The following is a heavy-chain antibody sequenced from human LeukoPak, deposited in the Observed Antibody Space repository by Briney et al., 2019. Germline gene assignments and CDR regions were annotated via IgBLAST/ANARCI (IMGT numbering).Heavy chain of an antibody. CDR1: GFTFSSYG. V-gene: IGHV3-30*03. Sequence: GGSLRLSCAASGFTFSSYGMHWVRQAPGKGLEWVAVISYDGSNKYYADSVKGRFTISRDNSKNTLYLQMNSLRAEDTAVYYCARAVWFGEIAPGAFDIWGQGTMVTVSS. CDR2: ISYDGSNK. D-gene: IGHD3-10*01. J-gene: IGHJ3*02. CDR3: ARAVWFGEIAPGAFDI.